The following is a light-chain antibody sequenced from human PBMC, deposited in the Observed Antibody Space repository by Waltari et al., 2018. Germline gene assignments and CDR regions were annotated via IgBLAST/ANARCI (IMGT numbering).Light chain of an antibody. CDR1: ILGNKY. CDR3: QALGTGAWV. Sequence: SYELTQPPSVSVSPGQTASITCSGDILGNKYASWYQHKPGQSPLLVIYQDTKRPSGIPGRFSGSKSGNAATLTISGTQAMDEADYYCQALGTGAWVFGGGTKLTVL. V-gene: IGLV3-1*01. J-gene: IGLJ3*02. CDR2: QDT.